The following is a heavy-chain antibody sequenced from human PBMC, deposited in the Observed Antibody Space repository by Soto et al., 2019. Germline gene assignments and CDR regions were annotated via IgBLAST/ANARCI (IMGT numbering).Heavy chain of an antibody. V-gene: IGHV3-21*01. J-gene: IGHJ3*02. D-gene: IGHD1-26*01. Sequence: EVQLVESGGGLVKPGGSLRLSCAASGFTFSSYSMNWVRQAPGKGLEWVSSISSSSSYIYYADSVKGRFTISRDNAKNSLYLQMNSLRAEDTAVYYCAREGGIVGAPSHGGSDAFDIWGQGTMVTVSS. CDR3: AREGGIVGAPSHGGSDAFDI. CDR1: GFTFSSYS. CDR2: ISSSSSYI.